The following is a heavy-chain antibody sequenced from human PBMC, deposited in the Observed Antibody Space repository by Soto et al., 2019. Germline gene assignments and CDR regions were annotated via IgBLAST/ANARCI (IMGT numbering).Heavy chain of an antibody. CDR1: GFTFSSYG. V-gene: IGHV3-33*01. Sequence: PGGSLRLSCAASGFTFSSYGMHWVRQAPGKGLEWVAVIWYDGSNKYYADSVKGRFTISRDNSKNTLYLQMNSLRAEDTAVYYCARGYCSSTSCQLQDYYYYGMDVWGQGTTVTVSS. D-gene: IGHD2-2*01. J-gene: IGHJ6*02. CDR3: ARGYCSSTSCQLQDYYYYGMDV. CDR2: IWYDGSNK.